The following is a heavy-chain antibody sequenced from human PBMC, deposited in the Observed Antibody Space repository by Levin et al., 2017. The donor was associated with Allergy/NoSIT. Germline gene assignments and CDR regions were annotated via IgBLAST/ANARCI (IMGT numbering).Heavy chain of an antibody. D-gene: IGHD5-12*01. CDR1: GDSMSNSSYY. CDR3: ARPLVVATRFRGGWFDP. CDR2: IYYSGST. Sequence: PSETLSLTCTVSGGSVTVSGDSMSNSSYYWAWIRQPPGKGLEWIGTIYYSGSTYYNPSLKSRVTISVDTSKNQFSLKLRSVTAADTAVYFCARPLVVATRFRGGWFDPWGQGTLVTVSS. V-gene: IGHV4-39*01. J-gene: IGHJ5*02.